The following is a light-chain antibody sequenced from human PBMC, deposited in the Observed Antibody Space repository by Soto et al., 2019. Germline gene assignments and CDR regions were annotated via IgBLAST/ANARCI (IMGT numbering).Light chain of an antibody. Sequence: QSVLTQPRSVSGSPGQSVTISCTGTSSDVGGYNYVSWYQQHPGKAPKLMIYTVTKRPSGVPDRFSGSKSDNTASLTISGLQADDEADYYCCSYAGSSSYVFGTGTKGTVL. CDR3: CSYAGSSSYV. J-gene: IGLJ1*01. CDR2: TVT. CDR1: SSDVGGYNY. V-gene: IGLV2-11*01.